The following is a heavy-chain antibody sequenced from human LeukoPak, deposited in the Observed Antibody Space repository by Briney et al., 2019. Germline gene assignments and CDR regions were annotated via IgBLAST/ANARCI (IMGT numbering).Heavy chain of an antibody. D-gene: IGHD3-3*01. CDR2: ISGSGDTT. Sequence: PGGSLRLSCVASGFTFSNYAMGWVRQAPGKGLEWVSGISGSGDTTHYADSVKDRFTISRDNSKNTLYLQMNSLRAEDTAVYYCAKSYYDFWSGYPYYFDYWGQGTLVTVSS. CDR3: AKSYYDFWSGYPYYFDY. V-gene: IGHV3-23*01. CDR1: GFTFSNYA. J-gene: IGHJ4*02.